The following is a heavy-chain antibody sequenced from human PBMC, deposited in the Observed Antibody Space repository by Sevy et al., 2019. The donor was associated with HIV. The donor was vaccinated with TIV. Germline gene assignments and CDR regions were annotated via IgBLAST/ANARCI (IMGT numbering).Heavy chain of an antibody. CDR3: AKTLVGAPTGGFQH. CDR2: ISGSGGST. Sequence: GGSLRLSCAASGFTFSSYAMSWVRQAPGKGLEWVSAISGSGGSTYYADSVKDRFTISRDNSKNTLYLQMNSLRAEDTAVYYCAKTLVGAPTGGFQHWGQGTLVTVSS. J-gene: IGHJ1*01. V-gene: IGHV3-23*01. D-gene: IGHD1-26*01. CDR1: GFTFSSYA.